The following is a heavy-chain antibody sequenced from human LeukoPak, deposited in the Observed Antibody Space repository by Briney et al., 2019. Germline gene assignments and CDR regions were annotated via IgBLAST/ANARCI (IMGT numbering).Heavy chain of an antibody. CDR2: RNPSSGGT. CDR1: GYTFICYY. Sequence: AAVKVSFKASGYTFICYYMHWVRQAPGQGLEWMGWRNPSSGGTNYAQKFQGRVSLTRDTSKSTAYMELRRLISDGTAVYSCASDSDSSGYQTPDYWGQGTLVTVSS. CDR3: ASDSDSSGYQTPDY. D-gene: IGHD3-22*01. V-gene: IGHV1-2*02. J-gene: IGHJ4*02.